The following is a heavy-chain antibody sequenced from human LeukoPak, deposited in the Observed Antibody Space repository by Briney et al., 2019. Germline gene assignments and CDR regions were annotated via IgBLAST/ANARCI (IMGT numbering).Heavy chain of an antibody. V-gene: IGHV4-31*03. J-gene: IGHJ4*02. CDR1: GGSISSGGYY. D-gene: IGHD3-22*01. Sequence: PSQTLSLTCTVSGGSISSGGYYWSWIRQHPGKGLEWIGYIYYSGSTYYNPSLKSRVTISVDTSKNQFSLKLSSVTAADTAVYYCARTPYQREYYYESSGKNLDQSSFDYWGQGTRVTVSS. CDR3: ARTPYQREYYYESSGKNLDQSSFDY. CDR2: IYYSGST.